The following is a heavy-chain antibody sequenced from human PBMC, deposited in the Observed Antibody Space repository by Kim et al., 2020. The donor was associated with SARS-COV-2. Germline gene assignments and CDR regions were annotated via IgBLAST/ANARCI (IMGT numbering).Heavy chain of an antibody. V-gene: IGHV1-46*01. J-gene: IGHJ4*02. Sequence: YAQRFQGRVTMTRDTSTSTVYMELSSLRSEDTAVYYCAREMRETYYFDYWGQGTLVTVSS. CDR3: AREMRETYYFDY.